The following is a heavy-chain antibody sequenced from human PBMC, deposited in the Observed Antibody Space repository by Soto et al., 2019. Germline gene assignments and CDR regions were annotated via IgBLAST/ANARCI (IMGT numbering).Heavy chain of an antibody. J-gene: IGHJ6*02. D-gene: IGHD1-26*01. CDR1: GFTFKTHA. Sequence: QVQLVESGGGVVQPGTSLRISCAASGFTFKTHAMHWVRQAPGKGLEWMAVIAYDGNEKFYADSVKGRFTISIDNSKNGLYLQINTLRNEETAVYYCWKEVGDYVPDYYGVDVWGQGTTVTVSS. CDR3: WKEVGDYVPDYYGVDV. V-gene: IGHV3-30*18. CDR2: IAYDGNEK.